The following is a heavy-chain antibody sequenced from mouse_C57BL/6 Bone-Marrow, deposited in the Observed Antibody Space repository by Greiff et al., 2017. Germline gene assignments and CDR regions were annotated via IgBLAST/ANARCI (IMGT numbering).Heavy chain of an antibody. CDR1: GYTFTSYW. V-gene: IGHV1-52*01. D-gene: IGHD1-1*01. CDR3: ARLDYYGSCFDY. Sequence: VQLQQPGAELVRPGSSVKLSCKASGYTFTSYWMRWVKQRPIQGLEWIGNIDPSDSETHYNQKFKDKATLTVDKSSSTAYMQLSSLTSEDSAVYYCARLDYYGSCFDYWGQGTTLTVSS. CDR2: IDPSDSET. J-gene: IGHJ2*01.